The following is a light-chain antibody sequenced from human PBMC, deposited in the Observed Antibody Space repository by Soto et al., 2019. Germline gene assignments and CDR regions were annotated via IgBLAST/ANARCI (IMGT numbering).Light chain of an antibody. CDR3: QEYNGYSWT. CDR1: QSISYW. Sequence: DIQMTQSPSTLSGSVGDRVTITCRASQSISYWLAWHQQKPGKAPKLLIYKASSLESGVPSRFSGSGSGTEFTLSISSLQPDDFATYYCQEYNGYSWTFGQGTKVEIK. CDR2: KAS. J-gene: IGKJ1*01. V-gene: IGKV1-5*03.